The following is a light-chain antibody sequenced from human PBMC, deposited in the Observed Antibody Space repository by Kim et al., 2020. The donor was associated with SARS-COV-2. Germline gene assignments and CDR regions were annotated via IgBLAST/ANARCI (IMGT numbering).Light chain of an antibody. CDR2: GNS. CDR1: SSNIGAGYD. J-gene: IGLJ1*01. Sequence: RVTTACSGSSSNIGAGYDVPWYQQLPGTAPKLLIYGNSNRPSGVPDRFSGSKSGTSASLAITGLQAEDEADYYCQSYDSSLSGYVFGTGTKVTVL. CDR3: QSYDSSLSGYV. V-gene: IGLV1-40*01.